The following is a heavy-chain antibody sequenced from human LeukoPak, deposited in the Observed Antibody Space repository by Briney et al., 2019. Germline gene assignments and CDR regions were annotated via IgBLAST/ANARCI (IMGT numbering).Heavy chain of an antibody. CDR3: ARESVPAVAARRGLNY. Sequence: ASVKVSCKASGYMFSSYGISWVRQAPGQGLEWMGWINPNSGGTNYAQKFQGRVTMTRDTSISTVYMEMSRLRSDDTAVYYCARESVPAVAARRGLNYWGQGTLVAVSS. V-gene: IGHV1-2*02. D-gene: IGHD6-6*01. J-gene: IGHJ4*02. CDR1: GYMFSSYG. CDR2: INPNSGGT.